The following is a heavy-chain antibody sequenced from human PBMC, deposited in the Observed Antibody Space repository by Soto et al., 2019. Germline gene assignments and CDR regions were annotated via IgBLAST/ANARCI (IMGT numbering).Heavy chain of an antibody. J-gene: IGHJ3*02. D-gene: IGHD5-12*01. CDR2: INHSGST. Sequence: QVQLQQWGAGLLKPSETLSLTCAVYGGSFSGYYWSWIRQPPGKGLGWIGEINHSGSTNYNPSLKSRVTXXVXTXXNQFSLKLSSVTAADTAVYYCASMSYVYRLHAFDIWGQGTMVTVSS. CDR1: GGSFSGYY. CDR3: ASMSYVYRLHAFDI. V-gene: IGHV4-34*01.